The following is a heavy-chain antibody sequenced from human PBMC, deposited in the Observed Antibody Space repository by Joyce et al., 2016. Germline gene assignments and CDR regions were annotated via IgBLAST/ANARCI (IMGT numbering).Heavy chain of an antibody. CDR1: GFSLSTSGVA. CDR3: AHRQTAATIRGGFDY. J-gene: IGHJ4*02. V-gene: IGHV2-5*02. CDR2: IYWDGDK. Sequence: QITLKESGPTLVTPTQTLTLTCPFSGFSLSTSGVALGWIRQPTGKALEWLALIYWDGDKRYSPSLKTRLTIAKDTSKNQVVLTMSNMDPVDTATYYCAHRQTAATIRGGFDYWGQGSLVIVSS. D-gene: IGHD6-13*01.